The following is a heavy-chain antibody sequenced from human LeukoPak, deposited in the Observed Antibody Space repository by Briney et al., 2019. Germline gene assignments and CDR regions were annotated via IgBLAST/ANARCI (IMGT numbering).Heavy chain of an antibody. J-gene: IGHJ6*03. CDR2: IYYSGST. D-gene: IGHD3-3*01. Sequence: SETLSLTCTVSGGSISSYYWSWIRQPPGKGLEWIGYIYYSGSTNYNPSLKSRVTISVDTSKNQFSLKLSSVTAADTAVYYCASNRFGVGPYHMDVWGKGTTVTVSS. CDR3: ASNRFGVGPYHMDV. CDR1: GGSISSYY. V-gene: IGHV4-59*01.